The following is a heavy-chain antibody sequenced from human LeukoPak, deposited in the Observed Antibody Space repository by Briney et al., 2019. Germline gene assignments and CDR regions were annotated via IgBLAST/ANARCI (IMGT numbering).Heavy chain of an antibody. CDR3: ARRAGYCSGGSCYSGYYFDY. D-gene: IGHD2-15*01. CDR1: GYTFTGYY. Sequence: GASVKVSCKASGYTFTGYYMHWVRQAPGQGLEWMGWINPNSGGTNYAQKFQGRVTMTRDTSISTAYMELSRLRPDDTAVYYCARRAGYCSGGSCYSGYYFDYWGQGTLVTVSS. V-gene: IGHV1-2*02. J-gene: IGHJ4*02. CDR2: INPNSGGT.